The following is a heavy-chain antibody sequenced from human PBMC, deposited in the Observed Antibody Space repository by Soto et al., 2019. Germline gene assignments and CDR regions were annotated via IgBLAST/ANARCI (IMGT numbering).Heavy chain of an antibody. CDR2: IIPILGIA. Sequence: ASVKVSCKASGGTFSSYTISWVRQAPGQGLEWMGRIIPILGIANYAQKFQGRVTITADKSTSTAYMELSSLRSEDTAVYYCARDTRDTAMVTGYYYYMDVWGKGTTVTVSS. J-gene: IGHJ6*03. CDR3: ARDTRDTAMVTGYYYYMDV. CDR1: GGTFSSYT. V-gene: IGHV1-69*04. D-gene: IGHD5-18*01.